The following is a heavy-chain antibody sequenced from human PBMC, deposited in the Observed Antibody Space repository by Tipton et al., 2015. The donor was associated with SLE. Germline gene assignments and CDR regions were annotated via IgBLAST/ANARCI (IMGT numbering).Heavy chain of an antibody. CDR1: GGSISSGSYY. D-gene: IGHD3-22*01. Sequence: TLSLTCTVSGGSISSGSYYWSWIRQPAGKGLEWIGRIYTSGSTNYNPSLKGRVTISVDTSKNQFSLKLSSVTAADTAVYYCARANDSSAPGTFDIWGQGTMVTVSS. J-gene: IGHJ3*02. V-gene: IGHV4-61*02. CDR3: ARANDSSAPGTFDI. CDR2: IYTSGST.